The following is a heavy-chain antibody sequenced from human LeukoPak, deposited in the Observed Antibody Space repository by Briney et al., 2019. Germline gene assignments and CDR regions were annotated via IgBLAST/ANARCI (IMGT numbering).Heavy chain of an antibody. J-gene: IGHJ6*02. CDR3: ARLRYYYGSGSENGMDV. D-gene: IGHD3-10*01. CDR1: GFTFSSYG. V-gene: IGHV3-33*01. Sequence: GGSLRLSCAASGFTFSSYGMHWVRQAPGKGLEWVAVIWYDGSNKYYADSVKGRFTISRDNSKNTLYLQMNSLRAEDTAVYYCARLRYYYGSGSENGMDVWGQGTTVTVSS. CDR2: IWYDGSNK.